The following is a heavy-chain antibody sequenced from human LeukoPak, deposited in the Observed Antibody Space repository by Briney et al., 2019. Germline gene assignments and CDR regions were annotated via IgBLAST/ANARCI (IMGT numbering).Heavy chain of an antibody. CDR2: IYYSGST. V-gene: IGHV4-59*08. Sequence: PSETLSLTCTVSGGSISSYYWSWIRQPPEKGLEWIGYIYYSGSTNYNPSLKSRVTISVDTSKNQFSLKLSSVTAADTAVYYCARHGYYYDSSGYYIDYWGQGTLVTVSS. CDR1: GGSISSYY. CDR3: ARHGYYYDSSGYYIDY. J-gene: IGHJ4*02. D-gene: IGHD3-22*01.